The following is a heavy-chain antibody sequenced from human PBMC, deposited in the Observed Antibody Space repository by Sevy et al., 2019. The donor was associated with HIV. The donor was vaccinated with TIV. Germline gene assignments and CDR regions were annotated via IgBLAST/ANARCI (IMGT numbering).Heavy chain of an antibody. CDR1: GYTFTSYG. Sequence: ASVKVSCKASGYTFTSYGISWVRQAPGQGLEWMGWISAYNGNTNYAQKLQGRVTMTTDTSTSTAYMELRSLRSDDMAVYYCASLKGYYDPGAFDIWGQGTMVTVSS. CDR3: ASLKGYYDPGAFDI. D-gene: IGHD3-22*01. V-gene: IGHV1-18*03. J-gene: IGHJ3*02. CDR2: ISAYNGNT.